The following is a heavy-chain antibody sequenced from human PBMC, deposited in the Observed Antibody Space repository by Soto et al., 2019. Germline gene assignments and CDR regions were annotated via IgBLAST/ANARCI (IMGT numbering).Heavy chain of an antibody. J-gene: IGHJ4*02. CDR1: GFTFSDYT. V-gene: IGHV3-48*02. D-gene: IGHD4-17*01. CDR2: IYSSGSPI. Sequence: PGWSLRLSCVTSGFTFSDYTMSLVRQAPGKGLVWLSYIYSSGSPIYYADSVKGRFTISRDNDKSILYLQMSSLRDEDTAVYYCARGGALRRTPVEHWGQGTLVTVSS. CDR3: ARGGALRRTPVEH.